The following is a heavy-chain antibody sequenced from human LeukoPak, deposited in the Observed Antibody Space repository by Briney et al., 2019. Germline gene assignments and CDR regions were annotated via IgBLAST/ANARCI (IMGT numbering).Heavy chain of an antibody. CDR2: IHPKSGDT. CDR3: SRGSGISYGGIDY. Sequence: GASVKVSCKASGYTFTGYYLHWVRQAPGQGLEWMGWIHPKSGDTKYARKFLGRVTLTRDTSTTIVYMELKWLTSDDTAVYYCSRGSGISYGGIDYWGQGTLVTVSS. D-gene: IGHD5-18*01. J-gene: IGHJ4*02. V-gene: IGHV1-2*02. CDR1: GYTFTGYY.